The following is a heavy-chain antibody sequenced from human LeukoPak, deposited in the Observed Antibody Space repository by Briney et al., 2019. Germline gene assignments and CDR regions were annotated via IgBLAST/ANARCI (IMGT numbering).Heavy chain of an antibody. CDR2: IIPIFGTA. D-gene: IGHD2-2*02. CDR3: ARDWQARYCSSTSCYTGYWFDP. J-gene: IGHJ5*02. V-gene: IGHV1-69*13. Sequence: SVTVSCTSSGGTFSSYAISWVRQAPGQGLEWMGGIIPIFGTANYAQKFQGRVTITADESTSTAYIELSSLRSEDTAVYYCARDWQARYCSSTSCYTGYWFDPWGQGTLVTVSS. CDR1: GGTFSSYA.